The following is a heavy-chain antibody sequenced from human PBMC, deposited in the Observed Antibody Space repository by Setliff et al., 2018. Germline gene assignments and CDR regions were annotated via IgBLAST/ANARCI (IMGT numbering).Heavy chain of an antibody. V-gene: IGHV4-61*09. J-gene: IGHJ3*01. Sequence: SETLSLTCTVSGDSISSGSYYWTWIRQPAGKGLEWIGHFHTGGSTNYNRSLRSRVSISVDKSKNQFSLKLASVTAADTALYYCARIGHFDFWRGFGVGAFDLWGHGSVVTVSS. CDR3: ARIGHFDFWRGFGVGAFDL. CDR1: GDSISSGSYY. D-gene: IGHD3-3*01. CDR2: FHTGGST.